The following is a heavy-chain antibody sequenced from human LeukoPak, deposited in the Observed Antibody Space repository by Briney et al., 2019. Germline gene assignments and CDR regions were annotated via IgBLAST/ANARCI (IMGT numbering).Heavy chain of an antibody. CDR3: ARGSFGELLTDWFDP. CDR2: ISSSSSYI. Sequence: PGGSLRLSCAASGFTFRNYGMNWVRQAPGKGLEWVSSISSSSSYIYYADSVKGRFTISRDNAKNSLYLQMNSLRAEDTAVYYCARGSFGELLTDWFDPWGQGTLVTVSS. D-gene: IGHD3-10*01. V-gene: IGHV3-21*01. J-gene: IGHJ5*02. CDR1: GFTFRNYG.